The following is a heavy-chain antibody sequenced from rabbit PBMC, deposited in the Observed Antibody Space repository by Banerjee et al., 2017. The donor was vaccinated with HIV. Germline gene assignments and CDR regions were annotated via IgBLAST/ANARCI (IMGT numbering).Heavy chain of an antibody. V-gene: IGHV1S47*01. CDR1: GFDFSTYG. J-gene: IGHJ4*01. Sequence: QEQLVESGGGLVTPGGNLTLTCTASGFDFSTYGVSWVRQAPGKGLEWIGYIDPIFGSAYHASWVNGRFSISRENTQNTVSLQLNTLTVADTATYFCVRDQRYYSSGWGFNLWGPGTLVTV. CDR3: VRDQRYYSSGWGFNL. D-gene: IGHD4-1*01. CDR2: IDPIFGSA.